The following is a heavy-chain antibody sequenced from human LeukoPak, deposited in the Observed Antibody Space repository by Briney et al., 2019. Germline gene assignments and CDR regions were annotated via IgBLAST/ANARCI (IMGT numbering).Heavy chain of an antibody. V-gene: IGHV1-8*01. J-gene: IGHJ6*02. CDR2: MNPNSGNT. CDR3: ARGPLPAAIRGYYYGMDV. Sequence: ASVKVSFKASGYTFTSYDINWVRQATGQGLEWMGWMNPNSGNTGYAQKFQGRVTMTRNTSISTAYMELSSLRSEDTAVYYCARGPLPAAIRGYYYGMDVWGQGTTVAVSS. CDR1: GYTFTSYD. D-gene: IGHD2-2*02.